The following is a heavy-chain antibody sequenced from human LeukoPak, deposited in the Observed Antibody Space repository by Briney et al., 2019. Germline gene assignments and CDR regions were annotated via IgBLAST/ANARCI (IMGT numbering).Heavy chain of an antibody. J-gene: IGHJ3*02. Sequence: ASVKVSCKASGYTFTSYGISWVRQAPGQGPEWMGWISAYNGNTNYAQKLQGRVTMTTDTSTSTAYMELSSLKSDDTAVYYCARDRWDDSSGYYPDTFDIWGQGTMVTVSS. CDR2: ISAYNGNT. CDR3: ARDRWDDSSGYYPDTFDI. D-gene: IGHD3-22*01. CDR1: GYTFTSYG. V-gene: IGHV1-18*01.